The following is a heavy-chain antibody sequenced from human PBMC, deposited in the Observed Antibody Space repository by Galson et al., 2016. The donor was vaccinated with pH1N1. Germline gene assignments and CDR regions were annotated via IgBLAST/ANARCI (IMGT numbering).Heavy chain of an antibody. CDR1: GGSIDSDCYY. CDR2: IYTSGGT. D-gene: IGHD1-26*01. J-gene: IGHJ3*02. CDR3: ARDAAHTGTYYVAFDT. V-gene: IGHV4-61*02. Sequence: TLSLTCTVSGGSIDSDCYYWSWIRQPAGKGLEWIGRIYTSGGTNYNPSLKSRVTISVDTSKNHFSLKLSSVTAADTAVYYCARDAAHTGTYYVAFDTWGQGTIVTVSS.